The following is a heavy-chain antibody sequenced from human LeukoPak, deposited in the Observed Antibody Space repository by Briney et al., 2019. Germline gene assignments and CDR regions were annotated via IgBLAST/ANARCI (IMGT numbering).Heavy chain of an antibody. CDR2: IWYDGSNK. J-gene: IGHJ4*02. CDR3: AMSSGGQHYFDY. V-gene: IGHV3-33*01. Sequence: GGSLRLSCAASGFTFSSYGMHWVRQAPGKGVEGVAVIWYDGSNKYYADSVKGRFTISRDNSKNTLYLQMNSLRAEDTAVYYCAMSSGGQHYFDYWGQGTLVTVSS. D-gene: IGHD2-15*01. CDR1: GFTFSSYG.